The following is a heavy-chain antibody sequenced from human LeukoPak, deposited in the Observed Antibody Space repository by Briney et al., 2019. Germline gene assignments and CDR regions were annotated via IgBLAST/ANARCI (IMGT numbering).Heavy chain of an antibody. V-gene: IGHV3-30*18. CDR3: AKDRLLYFDY. CDR1: GFTFSSYG. J-gene: IGHJ4*02. CDR2: ISYDGSNK. Sequence: PGGSLRLSCAASGFTFSSYGMHWVRQAPGKGLEWVAVISYDGSNKYYADSVKGRFTISRDNSKNTLYLQMNSLRAEDTAVYYCAKDRLLYFDYWGQGTLVTVSS.